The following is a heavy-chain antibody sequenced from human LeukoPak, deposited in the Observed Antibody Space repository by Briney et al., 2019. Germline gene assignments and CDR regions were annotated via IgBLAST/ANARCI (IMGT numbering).Heavy chain of an antibody. CDR1: GFTFSNAW. V-gene: IGHV3-15*01. CDR2: IKSKTDGGTT. D-gene: IGHD3-10*01. J-gene: IGHJ4*02. Sequence: GGSLILSCAASGFTFSNAWMSWVRQAPGKGLEWVGRIKSKTDGGTTDYAAPVKGRFTISRDDSENTLYLQMNSLKTEDTAVYYCATDSFYYASPYWGQGTLVTVSS. CDR3: ATDSFYYASPY.